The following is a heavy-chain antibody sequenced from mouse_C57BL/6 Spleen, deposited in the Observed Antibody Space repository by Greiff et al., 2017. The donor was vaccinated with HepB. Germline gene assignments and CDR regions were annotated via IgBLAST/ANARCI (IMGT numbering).Heavy chain of an antibody. D-gene: IGHD2-2*01. J-gene: IGHJ3*01. CDR3: ARGEGYGAWFAY. V-gene: IGHV5-16*01. CDR2: INYDGSST. Sequence: EVMLVESEGGLVQPGSSMKLSCTASGFTFSDYYMAWVRQVPEKGLEWVANINYDGSSTYYLDSLKSRFIISRDNAKNILYLQMSRLKSEDTATYDCARGEGYGAWFAYWGQGTLVTVSA. CDR1: GFTFSDYY.